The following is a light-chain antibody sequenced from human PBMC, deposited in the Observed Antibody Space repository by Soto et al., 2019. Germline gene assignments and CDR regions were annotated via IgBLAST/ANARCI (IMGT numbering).Light chain of an antibody. J-gene: IGKJ1*01. Sequence: EIVLTQSPATLSLSPGERATLSCRASQSVSNYLAWFQQKPGQAPRLLIYDASNRATGIPARFSGSGSGTDFTLTISSLEPEDFAVYYCQQYESSWTFGQGTKVEVK. CDR3: QQYESSWT. CDR1: QSVSNY. V-gene: IGKV3-11*01. CDR2: DAS.